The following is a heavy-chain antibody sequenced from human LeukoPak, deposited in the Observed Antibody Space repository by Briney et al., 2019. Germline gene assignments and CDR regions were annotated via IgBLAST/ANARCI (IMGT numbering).Heavy chain of an antibody. J-gene: IGHJ4*02. CDR2: ISYDGSNK. D-gene: IGHD6-13*01. CDR3: ARLAAGNSGPLDY. V-gene: IGHV3-30-3*01. CDR1: GFTFSSYA. Sequence: GGSLRLSCAASGFTFSSYAMHWVRQAPGKGLEWVAVISYDGSNKYYADSVKGRFTISRDNSKNTLYPQMNSLRAEDTAVYYCARLAAGNSGPLDYWGQGTLVTVSS.